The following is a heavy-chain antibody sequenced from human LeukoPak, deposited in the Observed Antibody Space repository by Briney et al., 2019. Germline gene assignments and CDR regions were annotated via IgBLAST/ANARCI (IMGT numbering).Heavy chain of an antibody. CDR3: ARATSYDYVWGSYFPAFDI. CDR2: INWNGGIT. Sequence: GGSLRLSCAASGFTFDDYGMSWVRQAPGKGLEWVSGINWNGGITGYADSVKGRFTISRDNAKNSLYLQMNSLRAEDTALYYCARATSYDYVWGSYFPAFDIRGQGTMVTVSS. D-gene: IGHD3-16*01. J-gene: IGHJ3*02. CDR1: GFTFDDYG. V-gene: IGHV3-20*04.